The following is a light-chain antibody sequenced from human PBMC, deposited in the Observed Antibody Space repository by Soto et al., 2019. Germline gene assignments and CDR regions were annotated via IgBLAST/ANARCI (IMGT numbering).Light chain of an antibody. Sequence: EIVLTQSPGTLSLSPGERATLSCRASQSVTASYLAWYHHKPGQAPRLLIYGASSRATGIPDRFSGSGSGPDFTLSISRLEPADFAVYYCQQYGSSITFGQGTRLEIK. V-gene: IGKV3-20*01. CDR3: QQYGSSIT. CDR1: QSVTASY. J-gene: IGKJ5*01. CDR2: GAS.